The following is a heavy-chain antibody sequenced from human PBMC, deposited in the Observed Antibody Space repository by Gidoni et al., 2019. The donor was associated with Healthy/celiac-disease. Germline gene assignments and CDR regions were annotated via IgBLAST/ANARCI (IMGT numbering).Heavy chain of an antibody. CDR2: IIPILGIA. CDR1: GGTFSSYA. CDR3: ARGFEDGYNRGRAFDI. J-gene: IGHJ3*02. D-gene: IGHD5-12*01. V-gene: IGHV1-69*10. Sequence: QVQLVQSGAEVKKPGSSVKVSCKASGGTFSSYAISWVRQAPGQGLEWMGGIIPILGIANYAQKFQGRVTITADKSMSTAYMELSSLRSEDTAVYYCARGFEDGYNRGRAFDIWGQGTMVTVSS.